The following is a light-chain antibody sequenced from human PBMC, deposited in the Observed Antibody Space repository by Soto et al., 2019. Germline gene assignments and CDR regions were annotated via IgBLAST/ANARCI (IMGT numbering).Light chain of an antibody. Sequence: QSVLTQPASVSGSPGQSITISCTGTSSDVGGYNYVSWYQQHPGKAPKLIIYDVSNRPSGVSNRFSGSKSGNTASLTISGLQAEDEADYYCSSYTSSTPRVFGTGNKVTVL. CDR3: SSYTSSTPRV. J-gene: IGLJ1*01. V-gene: IGLV2-14*01. CDR2: DVS. CDR1: SSDVGGYNY.